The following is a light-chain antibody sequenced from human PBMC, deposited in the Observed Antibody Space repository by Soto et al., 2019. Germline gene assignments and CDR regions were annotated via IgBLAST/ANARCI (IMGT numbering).Light chain of an antibody. CDR2: EVS. V-gene: IGLV2-14*01. CDR3: SSYTTTSSYV. CDR1: SSDVGAYSY. Sequence: QSVLTQPASVSGSPGQSITISCTGTSSDVGAYSYVSWYQQHPGKAPKLMIYEVSNRPAGVSNRFSGSKSVSTASLTISGLQAEDEADYYCSSYTTTSSYVFGTGTKVTVL. J-gene: IGLJ1*01.